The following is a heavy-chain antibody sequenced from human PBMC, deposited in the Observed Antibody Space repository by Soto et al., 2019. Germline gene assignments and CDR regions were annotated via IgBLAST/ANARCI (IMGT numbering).Heavy chain of an antibody. CDR2: IYHSGST. V-gene: IGHV4-4*02. CDR3: ARGASSGWYTNYYYYYYGMDV. D-gene: IGHD6-19*01. CDR1: GGSISSSNW. Sequence: SETLSLTCAVSGGSISSSNWWSWVRQPPGKGLEWIGEIYHSGSTNYNPSLKSRVTISVDKSKNQFSLKLSSVTAADTAVYYCARGASSGWYTNYYYYYYGMDVWGQGTTVTVS. J-gene: IGHJ6*02.